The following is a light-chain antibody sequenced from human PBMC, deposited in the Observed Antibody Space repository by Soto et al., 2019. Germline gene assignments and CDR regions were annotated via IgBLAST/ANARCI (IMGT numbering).Light chain of an antibody. CDR1: QSVSSNY. Sequence: EIVLTQSPGTLSLSPGERATLSCRASQSVSSNYLAWYQQKPGQAPRLLMYGAYVRATRIPDRFSGSGYGKDFTLTISTLEPEDFAVYCCQQYGTSPPTFGPGTKVDIK. J-gene: IGKJ3*01. V-gene: IGKV3-20*01. CDR2: GAY. CDR3: QQYGTSPPT.